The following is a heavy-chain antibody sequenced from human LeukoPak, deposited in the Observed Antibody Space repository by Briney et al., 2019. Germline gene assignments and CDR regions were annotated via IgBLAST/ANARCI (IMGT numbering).Heavy chain of an antibody. J-gene: IGHJ4*02. Sequence: SETLSLTCAVSGYSISSGYYWGWIRQPPGKGLEWIGSIYHSGSTYYNPSLKSRVTISVDTSKNQFSLKLNSVTAADTAVYYCARRHTSSSGFDYWGQGILVSVSS. CDR3: ARRHTSSSGFDY. CDR1: GYSISSGYY. CDR2: IYHSGST. D-gene: IGHD6-6*01. V-gene: IGHV4-38-2*01.